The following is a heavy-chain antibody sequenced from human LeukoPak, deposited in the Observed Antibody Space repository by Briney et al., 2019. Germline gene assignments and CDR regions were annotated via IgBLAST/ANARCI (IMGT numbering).Heavy chain of an antibody. J-gene: IGHJ6*02. V-gene: IGHV3-30*18. CDR2: ISYDGSNK. CDR1: GFTFSSYG. Sequence: VQPGRSLRLSCAASGFTFSSYGMHWVRQAPGKGLEWVAVISYDGSNKYYADSVKGRFTISRDNSKNTLYLQMNSLRAEDTAVYYCAKGIGWNDENLLLHYYGMDVWGQGTTVTVSS. D-gene: IGHD1-1*01. CDR3: AKGIGWNDENLLLHYYGMDV.